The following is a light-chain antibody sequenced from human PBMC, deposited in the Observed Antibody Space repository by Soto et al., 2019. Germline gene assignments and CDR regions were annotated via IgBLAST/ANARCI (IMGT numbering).Light chain of an antibody. Sequence: EIVLTQSPATLSLSPGERVTLSCRASQSVGNFLAWSQQKLGQPPRLLIYDASNRAAGIPARFSGSGSGTDFTLTISSLEPGDFAVYYCHQRSKWPITFGQGTRLEIK. CDR3: HQRSKWPIT. CDR1: QSVGNF. V-gene: IGKV3-11*01. J-gene: IGKJ5*01. CDR2: DAS.